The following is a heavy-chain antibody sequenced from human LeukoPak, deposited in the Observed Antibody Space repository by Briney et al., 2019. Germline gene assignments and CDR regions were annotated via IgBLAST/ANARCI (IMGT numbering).Heavy chain of an antibody. D-gene: IGHD6-19*01. V-gene: IGHV1-18*01. Sequence: ASVKVSCKASGYTFTTYGIRWVRQAPGQGLEWMGWISAYSGNTNYAQKVQGRVTMTTHTSTSTAYMELRSLRSDDAAVYYCARGDGSGWPNFDYWGQGTLVTVSS. CDR1: GYTFTTYG. CDR3: ARGDGSGWPNFDY. J-gene: IGHJ4*02. CDR2: ISAYSGNT.